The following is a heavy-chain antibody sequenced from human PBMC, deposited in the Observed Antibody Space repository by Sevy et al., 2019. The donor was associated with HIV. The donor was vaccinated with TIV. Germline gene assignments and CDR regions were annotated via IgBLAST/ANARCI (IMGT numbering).Heavy chain of an antibody. CDR1: GYSLRKLC. D-gene: IGHD2-15*01. J-gene: IGHJ5*02. CDR3: ATVGLGYYSGCSYYQGDWFDP. CDR2: LDPGNGEI. V-gene: IGHV1-24*01. Sequence: ASVKVSCKVFGYSLRKLCMHWVRQAPGEGLEWMGCLDPGNGEITYAQTLQGRVTMTEDTSTDTAYMELSSLTSEDTATYYCATVGLGYYSGCSYYQGDWFDPWGQGTLVTVSS.